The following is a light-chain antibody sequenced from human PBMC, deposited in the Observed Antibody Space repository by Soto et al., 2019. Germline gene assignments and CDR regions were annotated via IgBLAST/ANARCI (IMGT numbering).Light chain of an antibody. V-gene: IGLV2-14*02. CDR3: SSYTSSSTLYV. CDR2: EVS. CDR1: SGFVGSFSL. J-gene: IGLJ1*01. Sequence: QSALAQPASVSGSPGQSITISCTGTSGFVGSFSLVSWYQQHPGKAPKVMIYEVSNRPSGVSNRFSGSKSGNTASLTISGLQAEDEADYYCSSYTSSSTLYVFGTGTKVTVL.